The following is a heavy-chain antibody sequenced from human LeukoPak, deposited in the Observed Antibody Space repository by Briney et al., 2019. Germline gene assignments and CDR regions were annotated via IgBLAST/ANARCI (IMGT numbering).Heavy chain of an antibody. CDR2: ISGNGGAT. CDR1: GFTFSSYA. CDR3: AKATTAIVVDNFFDY. J-gene: IGHJ4*02. V-gene: IGHV3-23*01. Sequence: GGSLRLSCAAPGFTFSSYAMRWVPQAPGKGLGWVSAISGNGGATYYADSVKGRFTISRDNSKNTLHLQMNSLRAEDTALYYCAKATTAIVVDNFFDYWGQGTLVSVSS. D-gene: IGHD3-22*01.